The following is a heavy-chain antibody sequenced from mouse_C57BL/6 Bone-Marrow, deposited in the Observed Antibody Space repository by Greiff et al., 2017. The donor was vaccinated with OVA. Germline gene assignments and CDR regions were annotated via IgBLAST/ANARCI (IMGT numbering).Heavy chain of an antibody. D-gene: IGHD1-1*01. V-gene: IGHV2-9-1*01. CDR3: ARNGNYYGSSYYWYFDV. J-gene: IGHJ1*03. CDR2: IWTGGGT. CDR1: GFSLTSYA. Sequence: VQGVESGPGLVAPSQSLSITCTVSGFSLTSYAISWVRQPPGKGLEWLGVIWTGGGTNYNSAHKSRLSISKDNSKSQVFLKMNSLQTDDTARYYCARNGNYYGSSYYWYFDVWGTGTTVTVSS.